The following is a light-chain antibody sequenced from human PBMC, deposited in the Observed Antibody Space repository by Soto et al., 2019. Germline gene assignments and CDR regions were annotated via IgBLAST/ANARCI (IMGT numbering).Light chain of an antibody. Sequence: DIQMTQSPPTLSANVGDRVTITCRASQSISTWLAWYQQKAGKAPRLLIYKASTLENGVPSRFSGSGSGTEFSLTISSLQTDDFATYYCQQYNRGFGQGTKVEVK. V-gene: IGKV1-5*03. CDR3: QQYNRG. J-gene: IGKJ1*01. CDR2: KAS. CDR1: QSISTW.